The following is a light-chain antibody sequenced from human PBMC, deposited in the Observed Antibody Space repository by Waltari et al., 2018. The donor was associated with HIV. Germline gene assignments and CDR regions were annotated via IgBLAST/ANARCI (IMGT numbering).Light chain of an antibody. J-gene: IGLJ3*02. Sequence: SYDLTQPPSVSVSPGQTASITCPGDRLGGKYACWYQQKPGQSPVLVIFRDTERPSGIPERFAGSNSGNTATLTITGTQAVDEADYYCQAWDSSTAVFAGGTKLTVL. CDR1: RLGGKY. CDR3: QAWDSSTAV. CDR2: RDT. V-gene: IGLV3-1*01.